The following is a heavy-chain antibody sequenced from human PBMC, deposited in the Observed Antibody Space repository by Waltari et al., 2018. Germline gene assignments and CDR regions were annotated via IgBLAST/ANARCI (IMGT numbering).Heavy chain of an antibody. D-gene: IGHD5-18*01. CDR2: IYDSGST. Sequence: QVQLQESGPGLVKPSQTLSLTCPVSGCSISTGSYYWSWIRQPAGKGLEWIGYIYDSGSTNYNPSLKSRVTISVDTSKNQFSLKLSSVTAADTAVYYCARRGYSYGYVLDYWGQGTLVTVSS. V-gene: IGHV4-61*09. J-gene: IGHJ4*02. CDR1: GCSISTGSYY. CDR3: ARRGYSYGYVLDY.